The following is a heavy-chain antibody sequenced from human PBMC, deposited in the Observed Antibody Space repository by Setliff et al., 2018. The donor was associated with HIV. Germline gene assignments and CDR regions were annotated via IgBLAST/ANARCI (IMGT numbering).Heavy chain of an antibody. J-gene: IGHJ6*03. CDR1: GGSISSHY. V-gene: IGHV4-59*11. D-gene: IGHD3-10*01. CDR2: IYYSGST. CDR3: ARDGTLEGSYRHYYYYMDV. Sequence: SETLSLTCTVSGGSISSHYWSWIRQPPGKGLEWIGYIYYSGSTDYNPSLKSRVTISVDTSKNQFSLKLSSVTAAETAVYYCARDGTLEGSYRHYYYYMDVWGKGTTVTVSS.